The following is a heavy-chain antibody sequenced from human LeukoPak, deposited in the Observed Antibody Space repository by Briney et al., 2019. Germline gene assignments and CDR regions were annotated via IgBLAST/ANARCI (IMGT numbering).Heavy chain of an antibody. V-gene: IGHV4-38-2*02. CDR3: ARGGGGTSLYSHFDY. CDR2: IFHSGSS. CDR1: NFSISTGYY. D-gene: IGHD5-18*01. J-gene: IGHJ4*02. Sequence: SETLSLTCTVSNFSISTGYYWGWIRQPPGKGLEWIGSIFHSGSSHYNPSLKSRVTISVDTSKNQFSLRLSSVTAADTAVFYCARGGGGTSLYSHFDYWGLGTLVTVSS.